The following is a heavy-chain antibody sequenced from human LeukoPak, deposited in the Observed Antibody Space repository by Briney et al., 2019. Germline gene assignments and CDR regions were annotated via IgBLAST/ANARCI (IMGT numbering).Heavy chain of an antibody. CDR3: AKISGWPNWFDP. CDR2: VNGGGDIT. Sequence: GGSLRLSCAAAGFTFSNYVMTWVRQVPGKGLEWVAAVNGGGDITNHAYSVKGRFTISRDNSKSMVYLQMNSLRAEDTAVYYCAKISGWPNWFDPWGQGTLVTVSS. CDR1: GFTFSNYV. V-gene: IGHV3-23*01. D-gene: IGHD6-19*01. J-gene: IGHJ5*02.